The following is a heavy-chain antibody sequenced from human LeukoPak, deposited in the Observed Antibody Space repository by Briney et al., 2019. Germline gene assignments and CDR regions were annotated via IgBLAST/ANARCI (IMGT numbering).Heavy chain of an antibody. V-gene: IGHV4-39*07. D-gene: IGHD3-10*01. CDR2: IYYSGST. J-gene: IGHJ3*02. CDR1: GGSISSSSYY. CDR3: AKYGSGSSDDAFDI. Sequence: SETLSLTFTVSGGSISSSSYYWGWIRQPPGKGLEWIGSIYYSGSTYYNPSLKSRVTISVDTSKNQFSLKLSSVTAADTAVYYCAKYGSGSSDDAFDIWGQGTMVTVSS.